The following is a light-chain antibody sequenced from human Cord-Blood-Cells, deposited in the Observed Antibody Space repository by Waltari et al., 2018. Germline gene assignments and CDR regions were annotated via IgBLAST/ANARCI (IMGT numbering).Light chain of an antibody. CDR3: SSYTSSSTYV. J-gene: IGLJ1*01. Sequence: QCALTQPASVSGSPGQSITISCTGTSSDVGGYNYVSWYQQHPGKAPKLMICYVRKRPSGVSNRFSGSKSGNTASLTISVLQAEDEADYYCSSYTSSSTYVFGTGTKVTVL. V-gene: IGLV2-14*01. CDR1: SSDVGGYNY. CDR2: YVR.